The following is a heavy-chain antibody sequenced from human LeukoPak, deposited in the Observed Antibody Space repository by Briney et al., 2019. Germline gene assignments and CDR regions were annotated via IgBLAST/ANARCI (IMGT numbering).Heavy chain of an antibody. CDR1: GDSITNSY. J-gene: IGHJ4*02. CDR3: ARAPIGSVDC. D-gene: IGHD1-1*01. CDR2: IYYTGYT. Sequence: PSETLSLTCTVFGDSITNSYWTWIRLPPGKGLEWIAYIYYTGYTNYNPSLKSRVSISVDTSKNQLSLKLISVTAADTAVYCCARAPIGSVDCWGPGAQVTVSS. V-gene: IGHV4-59*01.